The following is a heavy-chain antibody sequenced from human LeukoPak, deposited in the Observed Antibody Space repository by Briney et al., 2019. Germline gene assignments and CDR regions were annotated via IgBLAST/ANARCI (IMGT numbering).Heavy chain of an antibody. CDR2: IYYSGST. CDR1: GGSISSYY. J-gene: IGHJ4*02. V-gene: IGHV4-59*12. D-gene: IGHD5-18*01. Sequence: SETLSLTCTVSGGSISSYYWSWIRQPPGKGLEWIGYIYYSGSTNYNPSLKSRVTISVDRSKNQFSLKLSSVTAADTAVYYCASGGYSYGFDYWGQGTLVTVSS. CDR3: ASGGYSYGFDY.